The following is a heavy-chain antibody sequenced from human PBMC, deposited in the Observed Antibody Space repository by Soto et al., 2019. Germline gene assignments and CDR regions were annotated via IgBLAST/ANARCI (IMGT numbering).Heavy chain of an antibody. D-gene: IGHD6-6*01. CDR3: ARWLAARPVFAFGI. J-gene: IGHJ3*02. Sequence: GAGPTLVNPPHTLTLICSFSGLSLSTIGVGVVWIRQPPGKALECLAHIYWSGDEHYRPSLRSRLSITKDTSKTQVVLTMTNMDPVDTATYFCARWLAARPVFAFGIWGKGTMVTV. CDR1: GLSLSTIGVG. CDR2: IYWSGDE. V-gene: IGHV2-5*01.